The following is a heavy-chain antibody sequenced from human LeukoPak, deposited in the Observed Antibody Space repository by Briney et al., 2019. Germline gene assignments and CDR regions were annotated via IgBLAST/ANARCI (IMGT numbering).Heavy chain of an antibody. CDR1: GFTFSDYY. CDR2: INWNGGST. V-gene: IGHV3-20*04. CDR3: ARESQAFPFDY. J-gene: IGHJ4*02. Sequence: GGSLRLSCAASGFTFSDYYMSWIRQAPGKGLEWVSGINWNGGSTGYADSVKGRFTISRDNAKNSLYLQMNSLRAEDTALYYCARESQAFPFDYWGQGTLVTVSS.